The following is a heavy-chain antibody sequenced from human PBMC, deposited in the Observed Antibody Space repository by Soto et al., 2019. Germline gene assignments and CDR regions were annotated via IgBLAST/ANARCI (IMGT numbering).Heavy chain of an antibody. CDR1: GYTFTSYG. Sequence: ASVKVSCKASGYTFTSYGISWLRQAPGQGLEWMGWISAYNGNTNYAQKLQGRVTMTTDTSTSTAYMELRSLRSDDTAVYYCARTPYYDILTGYGDYWGQGTLVTVS. D-gene: IGHD3-9*01. CDR3: ARTPYYDILTGYGDY. CDR2: ISAYNGNT. J-gene: IGHJ4*02. V-gene: IGHV1-18*01.